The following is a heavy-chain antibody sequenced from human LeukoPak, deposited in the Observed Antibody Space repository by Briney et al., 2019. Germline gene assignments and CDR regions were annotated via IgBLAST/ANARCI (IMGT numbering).Heavy chain of an antibody. V-gene: IGHV4-59*08. CDR2: IYYSVTT. CDR1: GGSISSYY. D-gene: IGHD1-26*01. Sequence: SETLSLTCTVSGGSISSYYWSWIRQPPGKGLEWIGYIYYSVTTNYNPSLKSRVTISVDTSKNQFSLNLSSVTAADTAVYYCARRGSYSRGYFNYWGQGTLVTVSS. J-gene: IGHJ4*02. CDR3: ARRGSYSRGYFNY.